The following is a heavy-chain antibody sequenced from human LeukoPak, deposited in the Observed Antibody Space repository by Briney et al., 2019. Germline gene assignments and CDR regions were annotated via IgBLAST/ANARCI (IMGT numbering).Heavy chain of an antibody. D-gene: IGHD7-27*01. CDR2: ISSSSSYI. CDR3: ARDGVPGVYYYYMDV. V-gene: IGHV3-21*01. J-gene: IGHJ6*03. Sequence: GGSLRLSCAASGFTFSSYSMSWVRQAPGKGLEWVSSISSSSSYIYYADSVKGRFTISRDNAKNSLYLQMNSLRAEDTAVYYCARDGVPGVYYYYMDVWGKGTTVTVSS. CDR1: GFTFSSYS.